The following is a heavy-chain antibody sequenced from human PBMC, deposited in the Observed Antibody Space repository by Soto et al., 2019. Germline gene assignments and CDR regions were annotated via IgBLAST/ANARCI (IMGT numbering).Heavy chain of an antibody. Sequence: QVQLVQSGAEVKKPGASVKVSCKASGYTFTSYDINWVRQATGQGLEWMGWMNTNTGNTGYSQKFQGRVTMTRNTSISTAYMELSSLGSEDTAVYYCARSQLGIAAGFDSWGQGTLVTVSS. CDR1: GYTFTSYD. J-gene: IGHJ5*01. D-gene: IGHD6-13*01. V-gene: IGHV1-8*01. CDR3: ARSQLGIAAGFDS. CDR2: MNTNTGNT.